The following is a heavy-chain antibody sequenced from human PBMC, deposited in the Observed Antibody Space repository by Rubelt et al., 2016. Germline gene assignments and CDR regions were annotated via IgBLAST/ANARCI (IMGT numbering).Heavy chain of an antibody. J-gene: IGHJ5*02. Sequence: QVQLQQWGAGLLKPSETLSLTCAVYGGSFSGYYWSWIRQPPGKGLEWIGEINNSGSTNYNPSLKSRVTISVDTAKTQFSLKLSSVTAADTAVYYCARGGRYYGSGSYQRHNWFDPWGQGTLVTVSS. CDR2: INNSGST. D-gene: IGHD3-10*01. CDR1: GGSFSGYY. V-gene: IGHV4-34*01. CDR3: ARGGRYYGSGSYQRHNWFDP.